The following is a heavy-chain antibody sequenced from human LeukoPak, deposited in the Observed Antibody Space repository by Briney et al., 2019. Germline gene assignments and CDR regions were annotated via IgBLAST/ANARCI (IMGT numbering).Heavy chain of an antibody. J-gene: IGHJ5*02. CDR3: ARAGPFYGSGSYYSVRVRFDP. CDR1: GGSFSGYY. V-gene: IGHV4-34*01. Sequence: TSETLSLTCAVYGGSFSGYYWSWIRQPPGRGLEWIGEINHSGSTHYTPSLKSRVTISVDTPKNQFSLKLSSVTAADTAVYCCARAGPFYGSGSYYSVRVRFDPRGQGTLVTVSS. D-gene: IGHD3-10*01. CDR2: INHSGST.